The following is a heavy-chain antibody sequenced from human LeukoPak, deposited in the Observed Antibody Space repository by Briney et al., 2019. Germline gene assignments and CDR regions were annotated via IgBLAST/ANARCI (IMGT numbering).Heavy chain of an antibody. Sequence: SETLSLTCAVFGGSLSGYYWSWISQPPGKGLEWIGEISHSGTTNYNPSLKSRVTISVDTSKNQFSLKLSSVTAADTAVYYCASRSGFLWGQGTLVTVSS. CDR3: ASRSGFL. D-gene: IGHD3-22*01. V-gene: IGHV4-34*01. J-gene: IGHJ4*02. CDR2: ISHSGTT. CDR1: GGSLSGYY.